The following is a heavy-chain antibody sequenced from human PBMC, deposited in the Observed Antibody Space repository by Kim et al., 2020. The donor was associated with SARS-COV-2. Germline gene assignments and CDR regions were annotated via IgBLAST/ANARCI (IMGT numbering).Heavy chain of an antibody. J-gene: IGHJ3*02. V-gene: IGHV3-7*01. CDR2: IKQDGSEK. Sequence: GGSLRLSCAASGFTFSSYWMSWVRQAPGKGLEWVANIKQDGSEKYYVDSVKGRFTISRDNAKNSLYLQMNSLRAEDTAVYYCARDVRSIFGPAFDIWGQGTMVTVSS. CDR1: GFTFSSYW. CDR3: ARDVRSIFGPAFDI. D-gene: IGHD3-3*01.